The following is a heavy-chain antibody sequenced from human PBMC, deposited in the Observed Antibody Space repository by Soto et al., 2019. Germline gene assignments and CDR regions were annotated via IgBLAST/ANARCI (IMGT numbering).Heavy chain of an antibody. CDR1: GFTFSSYA. V-gene: IGHV3-30-3*01. CDR3: ARTPSSGWYYFDY. D-gene: IGHD6-19*01. CDR2: ISYDGSNK. Sequence: QVQLVESGGGVVQPGRSLRLSCAASGFTFSSYAMPWVRQAPGKGLEWVAVISYDGSNKYYADSVKGRFTISRDNSKNTLYLQMNSLRAEDTAVYYCARTPSSGWYYFDYWGQGTLVTVSS. J-gene: IGHJ4*02.